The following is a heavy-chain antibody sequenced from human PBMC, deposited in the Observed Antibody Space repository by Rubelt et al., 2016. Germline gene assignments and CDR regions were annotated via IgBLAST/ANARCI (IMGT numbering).Heavy chain of an antibody. D-gene: IGHD6-6*01. V-gene: IGHV1-69*04. CDR1: GGTFSSYA. J-gene: IGHJ4*02. CDR2: IIPILGIA. CDR3: ATTIAIRPYYFDY. Sequence: QVQLVQSGAEVKKPGSSVKVSCKASGGTFSSYAISWVRQAPGQGLEWMGRIIPILGIANYAQKFQGRITMTADESTSTAYMELSSLRSEDTAVYCCATTIAIRPYYFDYWGQGTLVTVSS.